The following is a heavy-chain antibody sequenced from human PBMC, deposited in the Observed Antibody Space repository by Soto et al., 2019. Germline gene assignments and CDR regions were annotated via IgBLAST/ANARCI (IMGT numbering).Heavy chain of an antibody. CDR3: ATTHRGPSGFDP. CDR1: GFTFSSYS. Sequence: EVQLVESGGGLVKPGGSLRLSCAASGFTFSSYSMNWVRQAPGKGLEWVSSISSSSSYIYYADSVKGQFTISRDNAKTSLYLQMNSLRAEDTAVYYCATTHRGPSGFDPWGQGTLVTVSS. D-gene: IGHD2-15*01. J-gene: IGHJ5*02. CDR2: ISSSSSYI. V-gene: IGHV3-21*01.